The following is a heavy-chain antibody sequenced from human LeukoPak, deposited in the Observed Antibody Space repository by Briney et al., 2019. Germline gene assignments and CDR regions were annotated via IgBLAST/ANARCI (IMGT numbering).Heavy chain of an antibody. V-gene: IGHV3-30*18. CDR2: ISPDGNKE. J-gene: IGHJ4*02. CDR3: AKVNNYDDY. D-gene: IGHD1/OR15-1a*01. CDR1: GFTFNIFG. Sequence: GRSLRLSCAASGFTFNIFGIHWVRQAPGKGLEWVAAISPDGNKEYYTESVKGRFTVSRDNPKNMIYLQMNSLRGEDSAVYYCAKVNNYDDYWGQGTLVTVSS.